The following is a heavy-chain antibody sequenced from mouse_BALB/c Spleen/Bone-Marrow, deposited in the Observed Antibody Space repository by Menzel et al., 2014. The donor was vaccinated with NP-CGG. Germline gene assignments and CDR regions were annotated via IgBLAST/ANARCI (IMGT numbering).Heavy chain of an antibody. CDR2: IWSGGST. Sequence: VKLVESGPGLVQPSQRLSITCTVSGFSLTSYGLHWVRQSPGKGLEWLGVIWSGGSTDYNAAFISRLSISKDNSKSQVFFKMNSLQANDTAIYYCARNNGGYYSWFAYWGQGTLVTVSA. CDR3: ARNNGGYYSWFAY. CDR1: GFSLTSYG. V-gene: IGHV2-2*02. D-gene: IGHD2-3*01. J-gene: IGHJ3*01.